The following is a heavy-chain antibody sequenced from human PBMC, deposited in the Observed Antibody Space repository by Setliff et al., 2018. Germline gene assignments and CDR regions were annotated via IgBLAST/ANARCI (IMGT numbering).Heavy chain of an antibody. V-gene: IGHV4-39*07. Sequence: SETLSLTCTVSGDSISSSCYYWGWIRQPPGKGLEWIGSISNSGSTYYNPSLKSRVTISVDTSKNQFSLKLSSVTAADTAVYYCARTLYDYDILTGPGYYFDYWGQGTLVTVSS. CDR1: GDSISSSCYY. CDR3: ARTLYDYDILTGPGYYFDY. CDR2: ISNSGST. J-gene: IGHJ4*02. D-gene: IGHD3-9*01.